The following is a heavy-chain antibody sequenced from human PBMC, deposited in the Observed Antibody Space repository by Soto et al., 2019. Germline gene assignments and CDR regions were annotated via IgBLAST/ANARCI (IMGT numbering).Heavy chain of an antibody. CDR2: IRNSGTS. Sequence: SGTLSLTCTVNGYTSPSYYLASIRQAPGKGLEWIGHIRNSGTSTHNPSLNGRVTISIDMSKKQFSLKLTSLTSADTAVYYCARDFYDSVGYTWFDSWSQG. V-gene: IGHV4-59*01. D-gene: IGHD3-22*01. CDR3: ARDFYDSVGYTWFDS. CDR1: GYTSPSYY. J-gene: IGHJ5*02.